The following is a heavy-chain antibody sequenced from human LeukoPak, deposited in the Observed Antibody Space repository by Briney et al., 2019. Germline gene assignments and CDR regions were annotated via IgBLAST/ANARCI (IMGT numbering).Heavy chain of an antibody. J-gene: IGHJ6*02. CDR1: GGSISSYY. CDR3: ARASPGRGYSYGYGYYYYGMDV. Sequence: SETLSLTCTVSGGSISSYYWSWIRQPPGKGLEWIGYIYYSGSTNYNPSPKSRVTISVDTSKNQFSLKLSSVTAADTAVYYCARASPGRGYSYGYGYYYYGMDVWGQGTTVTVSS. CDR2: IYYSGST. D-gene: IGHD5-18*01. V-gene: IGHV4-59*01.